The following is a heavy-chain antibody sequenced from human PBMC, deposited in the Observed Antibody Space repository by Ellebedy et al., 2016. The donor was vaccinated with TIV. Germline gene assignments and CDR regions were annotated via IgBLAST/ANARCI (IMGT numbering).Heavy chain of an antibody. CDR2: ISYDGSNK. D-gene: IGHD3-10*01. Sequence: GGSLRLXXAASGFTFSSYAMHWVRQAPGKGLEWVAIISYDGSNKYYADSVKGRFTISRDNSKNTLYLQMNSLRAEDTAVYYCARTRFGDFMGAFDIWGQGTMVTVSS. J-gene: IGHJ3*02. CDR3: ARTRFGDFMGAFDI. CDR1: GFTFSSYA. V-gene: IGHV3-30-3*01.